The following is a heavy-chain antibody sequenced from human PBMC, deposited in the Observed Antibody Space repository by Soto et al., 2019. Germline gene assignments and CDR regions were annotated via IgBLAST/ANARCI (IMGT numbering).Heavy chain of an antibody. CDR3: ARDPYYYDSSGYYKKYYYYYGMDV. Sequence: QVQLVESGGGVVQPGRSLRLSCAASGFTFSSYAMHWVRQAPGKGLEWVAVISYDGSNKYYADSVQGRFTISRDNSKNKLYRQMNSLRVEDTDVYYCARDPYYYDSSGYYKKYYYYYGMDVWGQGTTVTVSS. CDR1: GFTFSSYA. CDR2: ISYDGSNK. J-gene: IGHJ6*02. V-gene: IGHV3-30-3*01. D-gene: IGHD3-22*01.